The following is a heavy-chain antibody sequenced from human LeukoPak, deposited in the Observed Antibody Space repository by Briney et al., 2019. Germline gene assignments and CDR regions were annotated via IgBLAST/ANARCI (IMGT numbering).Heavy chain of an antibody. CDR3: ARRAGAYTHPYDY. Sequence: GGSLRLSCEASGFIFSTYSMNWVRQSPGKGLEWLSYISSSSATIYYADSVKGRFTISRDNAKNSLYLQMNSLRAEDTAVYYCARRAGAYTHPYDYWGQGTLVTVSS. CDR2: ISSSSATI. CDR1: GFIFSTYS. J-gene: IGHJ4*02. V-gene: IGHV3-48*04. D-gene: IGHD3-16*01.